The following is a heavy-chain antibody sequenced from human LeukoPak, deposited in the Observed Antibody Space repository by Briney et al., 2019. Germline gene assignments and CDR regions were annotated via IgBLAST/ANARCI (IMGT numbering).Heavy chain of an antibody. J-gene: IGHJ3*02. CDR3: ARHNNSSAYYYLGDAFDI. CDR1: GYNFTIYW. CDR2: IYPGDSEI. V-gene: IGHV5-51*01. D-gene: IGHD3-22*01. Sequence: HGESLKISCKASGYNFTIYWIGWVRQMPGKGLEWMGIIYPGDSEIRYSPSFQGQVTISADKSITTAYLRWTSLKASDTAMYYCARHNNSSAYYYLGDAFDIWGQGAMVTVSS.